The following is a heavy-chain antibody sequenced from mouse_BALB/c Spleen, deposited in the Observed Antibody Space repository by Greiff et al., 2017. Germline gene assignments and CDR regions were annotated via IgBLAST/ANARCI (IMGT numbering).Heavy chain of an antibody. D-gene: IGHD1-1*01. CDR2: IDPANGNT. V-gene: IGHV14-3*02. CDR3: ARRKGTTVVATDY. CDR1: GYTFTSYW. Sequence: VQLQQPGAELVKPGASVKLSCKASGYTFTSYWMHWVKQRPEQGLEWIGRIDPANGNTKYDPKFQGKATITADTSSNTAYLQLSSLTSEDTAVYYCARRKGTTVVATDYWGQGTTLTVSS. J-gene: IGHJ2*01.